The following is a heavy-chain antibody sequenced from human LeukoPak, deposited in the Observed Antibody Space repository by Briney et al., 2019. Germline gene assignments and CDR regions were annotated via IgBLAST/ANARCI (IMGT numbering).Heavy chain of an antibody. CDR1: GGSFSGYY. D-gene: IGHD4-17*01. Sequence: PSETLSLTCAVYGGSFSGYYWSWIRQPAGKGLEWIGRISTSGSTNYNPSLKSRVTMSVDTSKNQFSLKLSSVTAADTAVYYCARNNGDYVPFDYWGQGTLVTVSS. J-gene: IGHJ4*02. CDR2: ISTSGST. V-gene: IGHV4-59*10. CDR3: ARNNGDYVPFDY.